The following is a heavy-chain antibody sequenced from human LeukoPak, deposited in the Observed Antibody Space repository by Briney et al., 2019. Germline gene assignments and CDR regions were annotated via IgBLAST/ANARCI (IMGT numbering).Heavy chain of an antibody. D-gene: IGHD1-14*01. CDR1: GFTFSSYW. CDR3: VRRGTNLYFDF. Sequence: GGSLRLSCAASGFTFSSYWMNWARQAPGKGLEWVASINHNGNVYYYVDSVKGRFTISRDNAKNSLYLQMSNLRAEDTALYYCVRRGTNLYFDFWGRGTLVTVSS. J-gene: IGHJ2*01. V-gene: IGHV3-7*03. CDR2: INHNGNVY.